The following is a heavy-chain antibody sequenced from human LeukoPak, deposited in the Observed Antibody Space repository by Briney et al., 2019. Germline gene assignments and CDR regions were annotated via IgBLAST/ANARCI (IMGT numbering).Heavy chain of an antibody. CDR3: ARDSIQQQLVLEDRGYPYYFEH. CDR1: RFTFSSYS. CDR2: ISSSGNYI. Sequence: GGSLRLSCAASRFTFSSYSMNWVRQAPGKGLEWVLSISSSGNYIYYADSVKGRFTISRDNAKNSLYLQMNSLRAEDTAVYYCARDSIQQQLVLEDRGYPYYFEHWGQGTLVTVSS. D-gene: IGHD6-13*01. J-gene: IGHJ4*02. V-gene: IGHV3-21*01.